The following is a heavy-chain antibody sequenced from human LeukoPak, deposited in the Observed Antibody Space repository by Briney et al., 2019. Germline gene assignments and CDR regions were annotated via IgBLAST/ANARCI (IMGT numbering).Heavy chain of an antibody. Sequence: SETLSLTCTVSGGSISSSSYYWGWIRQPPGKGLEWIGSIYYSGSTYYNPSLKSRVTISVDTSKNQFSLKLSSVTAADTAVYYCARPGTTSFWSGNWSDPWGQGTLVTVSS. V-gene: IGHV4-39*01. J-gene: IGHJ5*02. CDR3: ARPGTTSFWSGNWSDP. CDR2: IYYSGST. D-gene: IGHD3-3*01. CDR1: GGSISSSSYY.